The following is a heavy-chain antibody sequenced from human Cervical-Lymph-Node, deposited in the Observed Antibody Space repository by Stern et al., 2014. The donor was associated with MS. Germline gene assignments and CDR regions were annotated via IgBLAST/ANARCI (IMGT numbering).Heavy chain of an antibody. CDR2: ISAYNGNT. D-gene: IGHD6-13*01. V-gene: IGHV1-18*01. CDR1: GYTFTSYG. CDR3: ARDPAGAEADIVFDY. J-gene: IGHJ4*02. Sequence: QVQLVESGAEVKKPGASVKVSCKASGYTFTSYGISWVRQAPGQGLEWMGWISAYNGNTNYAQKLQGRVTMTTDTSTSTAYMELRSLRSDDTAVYYCARDPAGAEADIVFDYWGQGTLVTVSS.